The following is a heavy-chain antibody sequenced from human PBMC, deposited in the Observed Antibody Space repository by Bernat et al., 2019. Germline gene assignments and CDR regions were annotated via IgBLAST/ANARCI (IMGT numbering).Heavy chain of an antibody. D-gene: IGHD3-16*01. Sequence: VQLQQSGAELVKPGASVKISCKASGYAFSSYWMNWVKQRPGKGLEWIGQIYPGDGDTNYNGKFKGKATLTADKSSSTAYMQLSSLTSEDSAVYFCAREGRAYDSSYYFDYWGQGTTLTGSS. CDR3: AREGRAYDSSYYFDY. J-gene: IGHJ4*01. V-gene: IGHV1-69-2*01. CDR1: GYAFSSYW. CDR2: IYPGDGDT.